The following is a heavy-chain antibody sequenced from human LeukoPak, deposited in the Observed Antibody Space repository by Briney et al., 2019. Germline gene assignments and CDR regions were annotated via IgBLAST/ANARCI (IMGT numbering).Heavy chain of an antibody. D-gene: IGHD3-10*01. Sequence: SETLSLTCAVYGGSFSGYYWSWIRQPPGKGLEWIGYIYYSGSTNYNPSLKSRVTISVDTSKTQFSLKLSSVTAADTAVYYCARDPGYYGSGTRGAFDIWGQGTMVTVSS. CDR2: IYYSGST. CDR3: ARDPGYYGSGTRGAFDI. V-gene: IGHV4-59*12. CDR1: GGSFSGYY. J-gene: IGHJ3*02.